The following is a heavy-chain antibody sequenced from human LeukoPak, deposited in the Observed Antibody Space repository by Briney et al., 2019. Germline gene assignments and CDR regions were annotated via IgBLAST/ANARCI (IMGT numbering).Heavy chain of an antibody. V-gene: IGHV3-30*02. CDR1: GFTFSSYG. CDR3: AKGLYGSFDY. CDR2: IRYDGSNK. Sequence: GGSLRLSCAASGFTFSSYGMHWVRQAPGKRMEWVAFIRYDGSNKYYADSVKGRFTISRDNSKNTLYLQMNSLRAEDTAVYYCAKGLYGSFDYWGQGTLVTVSS. J-gene: IGHJ4*02. D-gene: IGHD5-24*01.